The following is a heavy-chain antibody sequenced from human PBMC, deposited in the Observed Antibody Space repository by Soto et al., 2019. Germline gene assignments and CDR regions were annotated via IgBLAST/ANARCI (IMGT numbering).Heavy chain of an antibody. CDR2: INTDGSST. J-gene: IGHJ4*02. V-gene: IGHV3-74*01. CDR3: ARQASFDY. CDR1: GFTFSSYW. Sequence: EVQLVESGGDLVQPGGSLRLSCAASGFTFSSYWMHWVRQAPGEGLVWVSRINTDGSSTSYADSVKGRFTTSRDNAKNTLYLQMNSLRTEDTAVYYCARQASFDYWGRGTLVTVSS.